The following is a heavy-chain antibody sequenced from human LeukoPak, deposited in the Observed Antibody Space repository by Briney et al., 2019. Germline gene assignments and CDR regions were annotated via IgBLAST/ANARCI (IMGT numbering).Heavy chain of an antibody. D-gene: IGHD5-12*01. CDR1: GGSITSYH. CDR3: ASGSSGYDP. Sequence: SETLSLTCTVSGGSITSYHYSWLRQPPGKGLEWIGYIYYSGSTNYNPSLKSRVTMSVDTSKNQFSLKLSSVTAADTAVYFCASGSSGYDPWGQGTLVTVSS. V-gene: IGHV4-59*12. CDR2: IYYSGST. J-gene: IGHJ5*02.